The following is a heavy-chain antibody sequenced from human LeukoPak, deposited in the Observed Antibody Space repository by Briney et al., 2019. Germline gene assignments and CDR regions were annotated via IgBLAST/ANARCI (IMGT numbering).Heavy chain of an antibody. CDR1: GGSISGPH. Sequence: SETLSLTCTVSGGSISGPHWSWVRQPPGTGLEWIGDVYYSGSTHQNPSLKSRVTISVDTSKNQFSLKLRSVTAADTAVYYCARVMGDLASLYHMDVWGKGTTVTVSS. J-gene: IGHJ6*03. V-gene: IGHV4-59*11. CDR3: ARVMGDLASLYHMDV. D-gene: IGHD3-16*01. CDR2: VYYSGST.